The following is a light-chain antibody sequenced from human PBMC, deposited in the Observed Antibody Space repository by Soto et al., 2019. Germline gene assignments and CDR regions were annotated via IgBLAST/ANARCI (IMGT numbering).Light chain of an antibody. CDR1: NSNIGNNY. CDR2: ENN. CDR3: GTWDSRLSVVV. J-gene: IGLJ2*01. V-gene: IGLV1-51*02. Sequence: QSVLTQPPSVSAAPGQWVTISCSGSNSNIGNNYVSWYQQLPGAAPKLLVYENNKRPSGIPDRFSGSKSGTSATLGITGLQTGDEADYYCGTWDSRLSVVVFGGGTKLTVL.